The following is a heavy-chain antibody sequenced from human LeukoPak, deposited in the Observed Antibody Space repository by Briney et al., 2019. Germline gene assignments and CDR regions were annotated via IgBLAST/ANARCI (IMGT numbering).Heavy chain of an antibody. CDR3: ARESVVIHAFDI. CDR1: GGTFSGYA. D-gene: IGHD3-22*01. V-gene: IGHV1-69*13. CDR2: IIPIFGTA. J-gene: IGHJ3*02. Sequence: ASVKVSCKASGGTFSGYAISWVRQAPGQGLEWMGGIIPIFGTANYAQKFQGRVTITADESTSTAYMELSSLRSEDTAVYYCARESVVIHAFDIWGQGTMVTVSS.